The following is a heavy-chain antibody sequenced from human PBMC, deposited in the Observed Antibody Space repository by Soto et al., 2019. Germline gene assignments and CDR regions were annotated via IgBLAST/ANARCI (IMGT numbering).Heavy chain of an antibody. CDR1: GGSISRYY. V-gene: IGHV4-59*08. CDR2: IYYSGST. D-gene: IGHD4-17*01. J-gene: IGHJ4*02. CDR3: ARQDGYGDYLGY. Sequence: SEALSLTCTVSGGSISRYYWSWIRQPPGKGLEWIGYIYYSGSTNYNPSLKSRVTISVDTSKNQFSLKLSSVTAADTAVYYCARQDGYGDYLGYWGQGTLVTVSS.